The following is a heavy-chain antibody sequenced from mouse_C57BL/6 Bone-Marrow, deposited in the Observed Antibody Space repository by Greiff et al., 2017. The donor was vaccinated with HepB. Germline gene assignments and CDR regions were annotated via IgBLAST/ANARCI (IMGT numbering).Heavy chain of an antibody. V-gene: IGHV5-4*03. CDR3: ARWYGNYDY. CDR2: ISDGGSYT. CDR1: GFTFSSYA. D-gene: IGHD2-10*02. J-gene: IGHJ2*01. Sequence: EVKLVESGGGLVKPGGSLKLSCAASGFTFSSYAMSWVRQTPEKRLEWVATISDGGSYTYYPDNVKGRFTISRDNAKNNLYLQMSHLKSEDTAMYYCARWYGNYDYWGQGTTLTVSS.